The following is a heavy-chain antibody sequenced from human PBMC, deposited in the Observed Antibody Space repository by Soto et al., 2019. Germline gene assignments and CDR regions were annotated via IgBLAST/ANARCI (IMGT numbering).Heavy chain of an antibody. Sequence: GGSLNLSCAASGFSFSGFWMHWVRQAPGKGLLWVSRMFTDVSTRYYSYSVKGRFTISRDNAKSTLYLQMNSLRDEDTAVYYCVRGNTGYGNFDSWGQGTLVTSPQ. CDR3: VRGNTGYGNFDS. D-gene: IGHD5-12*01. CDR2: MFTDVSTR. CDR1: GFSFSGFW. J-gene: IGHJ4*02. V-gene: IGHV3-74*01.